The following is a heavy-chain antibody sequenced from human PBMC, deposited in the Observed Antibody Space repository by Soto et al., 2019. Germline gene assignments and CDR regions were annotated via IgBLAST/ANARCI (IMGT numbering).Heavy chain of an antibody. V-gene: IGHV4-34*01. J-gene: IGHJ5*02. CDR3: ARVPNSPYCSSTSCPGWFDP. Sequence: SETLSLTCAVYGGSFSGYYWSWIRQPPGKGLEWIGEINHSGSTNYNPSLKSRVTISVDTSKNQFSLKLSSVTAADTAVYYCARVPNSPYCSSTSCPGWFDPWGQGTLVTVSS. CDR2: INHSGST. D-gene: IGHD2-2*01. CDR1: GGSFSGYY.